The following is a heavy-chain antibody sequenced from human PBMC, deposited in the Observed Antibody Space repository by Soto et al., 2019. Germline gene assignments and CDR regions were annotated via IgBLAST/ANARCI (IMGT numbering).Heavy chain of an antibody. Sequence: SETLSLTCTVSGGSISSSSYYWGWIRQPPGKGLEWIGSIYYSGSTYYNPSLKSRVTISVDTSKNQFSLKLSSVTAADTAVYYCAGLGYCSGGSCYYYYYMDVWGKGTTVTVSS. CDR2: IYYSGST. CDR3: AGLGYCSGGSCYYYYYMDV. J-gene: IGHJ6*03. V-gene: IGHV4-39*01. CDR1: GGSISSSSYY. D-gene: IGHD2-15*01.